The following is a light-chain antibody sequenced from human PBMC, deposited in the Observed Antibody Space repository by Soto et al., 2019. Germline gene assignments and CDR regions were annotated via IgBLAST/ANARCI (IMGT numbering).Light chain of an antibody. J-gene: IGKJ2*01. Sequence: EIVLTQSPGTPSLSPGERATLSCRASQSVSSSYLAWYQQKPGQAPRPLIYGASSRATGIPGRFSGSGSGTDFTLAISRLEPEDFAVYYCLQYGSSPYTVGQGTMVEIK. CDR1: QSVSSSY. V-gene: IGKV3-20*01. CDR3: LQYGSSPYT. CDR2: GAS.